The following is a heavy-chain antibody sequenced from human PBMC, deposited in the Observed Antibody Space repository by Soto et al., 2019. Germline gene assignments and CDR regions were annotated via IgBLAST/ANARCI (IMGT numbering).Heavy chain of an antibody. J-gene: IGHJ6*02. Sequence: GGSLRLSCAASGFTFSSYWMSWVRQAPGKGLEWVANIKQDGSEKYYVDSVKGRFTISRDNAKNSLYLQMNSLRAEDTAVYYCARVVGSGSYYGYGMDVRGQGTTVTVSS. CDR1: GFTFSSYW. D-gene: IGHD3-10*01. CDR3: ARVVGSGSYYGYGMDV. CDR2: IKQDGSEK. V-gene: IGHV3-7*03.